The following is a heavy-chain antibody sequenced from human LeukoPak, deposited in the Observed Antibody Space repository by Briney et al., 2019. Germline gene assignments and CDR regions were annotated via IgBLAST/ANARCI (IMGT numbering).Heavy chain of an antibody. CDR2: IGTAGDT. J-gene: IGHJ2*01. CDR3: ARRQPVVAATDPDWYFDL. CDR1: GFTFSNYD. Sequence: PGGSLRLSCAASGFTFSNYDLHWVRRATGKGLEWVSAIGTAGDTYYPGSVKGRFTVSRENAKNSLYLQMNTLRAGDTAVYYCARRQPVVAATDPDWYFDLWGRGTLVTVPS. V-gene: IGHV3-13*04. D-gene: IGHD6-13*01.